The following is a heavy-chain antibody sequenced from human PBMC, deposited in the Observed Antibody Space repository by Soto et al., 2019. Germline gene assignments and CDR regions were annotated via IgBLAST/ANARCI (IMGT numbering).Heavy chain of an antibody. V-gene: IGHV1-2*04. CDR2: INPKSGGT. CDR3: ARGDSTDCSNGACSFFYNPDMDV. J-gene: IGHJ6*02. D-gene: IGHD2-8*01. Sequence: ASVKVSCKASGYSFTDYHIHWVRQAPGQGLEWLGRINPKSGGTSTAQKFQGWVTMTTDTSISTASMGLTRLTSDDTAIYYCARGDSTDCSNGACSFFYNPDMDVWGQGTTATASS. CDR1: GYSFTDYH.